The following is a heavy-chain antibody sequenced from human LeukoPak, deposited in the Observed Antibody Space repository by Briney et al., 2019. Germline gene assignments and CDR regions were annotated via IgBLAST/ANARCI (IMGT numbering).Heavy chain of an antibody. J-gene: IGHJ2*01. Sequence: GGSLRLSCEVSGFIASDYGFHWVRQAPGKGLQWVAFVGYDATIKKYADSVKGRFTISRDNSKNTLYLDIGSLRDDDRALYFCARDYCGGDCYSEAYYYFDLWGRGTLLTVSS. D-gene: IGHD2-21*02. V-gene: IGHV3-30*02. CDR3: ARDYCGGDCYSEAYYYFDL. CDR1: GFIASDYG. CDR2: VGYDATIK.